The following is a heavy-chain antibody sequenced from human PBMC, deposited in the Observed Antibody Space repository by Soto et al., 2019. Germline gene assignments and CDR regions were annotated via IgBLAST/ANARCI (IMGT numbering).Heavy chain of an antibody. D-gene: IGHD5-12*01. CDR2: MNPNSGNT. V-gene: IGHV1-8*01. J-gene: IGHJ3*02. Sequence: ASVKVSCKASGYTFTSYDINWVRQATGQGLEWMGWMNPNSGNTGYAQKFQGRVTMTRNTSISTAYMELSSLRSEGTAVYYCARGLWDGYTLDAAFGIWGQGTMVTVSS. CDR3: ARGLWDGYTLDAAFGI. CDR1: GYTFTSYD.